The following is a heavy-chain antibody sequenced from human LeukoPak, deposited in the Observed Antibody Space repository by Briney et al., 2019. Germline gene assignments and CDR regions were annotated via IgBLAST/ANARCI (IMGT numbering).Heavy chain of an antibody. CDR1: GVSINSHY. V-gene: IGHV4-4*09. Sequence: SETLSLTCTVSGVSINSHYLNWLRQPPGKGLEWIGFIYGSGSTNYNPSLMSRVTMSVNTSKSQFSLKLSSVTAADTAVYYCVVSPNQDFFDYWGQGTLVTVSS. J-gene: IGHJ4*02. CDR3: VVSPNQDFFDY. CDR2: IYGSGST.